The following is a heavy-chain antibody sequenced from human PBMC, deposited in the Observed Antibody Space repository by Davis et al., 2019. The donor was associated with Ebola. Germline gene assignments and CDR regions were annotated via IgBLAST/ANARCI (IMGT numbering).Heavy chain of an antibody. Sequence: SETLSLTCSVSGGSISSGDYYWSWVRQPPGKGLEWIGEIYHSGSTNYNPSLKSRATISIDTSKNQLSLKLSSVTAADTAVYYCARRPSGSSGYPDYYYYAMDVWGQGTTVTVSS. D-gene: IGHD3-22*01. V-gene: IGHV4-61*08. J-gene: IGHJ6*02. CDR2: IYHSGST. CDR3: ARRPSGSSGYPDYYYYAMDV. CDR1: GGSISSGDYY.